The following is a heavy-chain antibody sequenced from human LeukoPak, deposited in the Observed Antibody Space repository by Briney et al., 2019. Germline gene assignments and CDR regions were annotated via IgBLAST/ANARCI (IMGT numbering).Heavy chain of an antibody. CDR1: GGSIYNFY. Sequence: SETLSLTCTVSGGSIYNFYWSWIRQPAGKGLEWIGRLNNGGDTNYSPSLRSRVTISVDTSKNHFSLILSSVTVADTAMYYCARAIGVYAFDVWGQGTMVTVSS. CDR3: ARAIGVYAFDV. CDR2: LNNGGDT. J-gene: IGHJ3*01. V-gene: IGHV4-4*07. D-gene: IGHD2-2*02.